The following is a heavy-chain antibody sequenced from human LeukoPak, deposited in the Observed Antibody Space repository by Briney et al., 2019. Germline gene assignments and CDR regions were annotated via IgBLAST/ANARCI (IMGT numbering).Heavy chain of an antibody. D-gene: IGHD1-26*01. J-gene: IGHJ3*02. Sequence: PGGSLRLSCAASGFTFSSYAMSWVRQAPGKGLEWVSAISGSGGSTYYADSVKGRFTISRDNSKNTLYLQMNSLRAEDTAVYYCAKDRLRKWELLRMGAFDTWGQGTMVTVSS. CDR3: AKDRLRKWELLRMGAFDT. V-gene: IGHV3-23*01. CDR2: ISGSGGST. CDR1: GFTFSSYA.